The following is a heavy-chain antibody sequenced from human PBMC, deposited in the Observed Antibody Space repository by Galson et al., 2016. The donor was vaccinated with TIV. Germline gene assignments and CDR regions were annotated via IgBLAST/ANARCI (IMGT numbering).Heavy chain of an antibody. CDR2: IYHTGNT. J-gene: IGHJ4*02. V-gene: IGHV4-38-2*02. Sequence: SETLSLTCGVSGPSINSGSFWGWIRQPPGKGLEWIGYIYHTGNTIYNPSLKSRVAISLDTSKNQFSLKLSSVTAADTALYYCAREGSADYDWGRAHFDYWGQGTLVTVSS. CDR3: AREGSADYDWGRAHFDY. D-gene: IGHD3-16*01. CDR1: GPSINSGSF.